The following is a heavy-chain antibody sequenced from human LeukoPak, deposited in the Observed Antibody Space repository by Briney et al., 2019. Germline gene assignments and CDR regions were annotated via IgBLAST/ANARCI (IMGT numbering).Heavy chain of an antibody. V-gene: IGHV1-58*02. Sequence: SVKVSCKASGFTFTSSAMQWVRQARGQRLEWIGWIVVGSGNTNYAQKFQERVTITRDMSTSTAYMELSSLRSEDTAVYYCARDKSPVVAATKVYYYYYMDVWGKGTTVTISS. D-gene: IGHD2-15*01. CDR3: ARDKSPVVAATKVYYYYYMDV. CDR2: IVVGSGNT. CDR1: GFTFTSSA. J-gene: IGHJ6*03.